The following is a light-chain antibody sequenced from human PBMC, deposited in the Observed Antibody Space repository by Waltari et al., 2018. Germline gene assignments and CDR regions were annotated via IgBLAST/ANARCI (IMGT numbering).Light chain of an antibody. CDR3: AAWDDSLSGLV. Sequence: QSVLTQPPSASGTPGPRVTISCSGSSSNIGCNYVYWYQQHPGTAPKLLIYRNTQRPSGVPDRFSGSKSGTSASLAISGLRSEDEADYYCAAWDDSLSGLVFGGGTKLPVL. CDR2: RNT. J-gene: IGLJ3*02. CDR1: SSNIGCNY. V-gene: IGLV1-47*01.